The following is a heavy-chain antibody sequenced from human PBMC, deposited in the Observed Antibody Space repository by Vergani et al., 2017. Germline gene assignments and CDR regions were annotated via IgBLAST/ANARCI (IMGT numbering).Heavy chain of an antibody. Sequence: EVQLVESGGGLVQPGRSLRLSCAASGFTFDDYAMHWVRQAPGKGLEWVSGISWNSGSIGYADSVKGRFTISRDNAKNSLYLQMNSLRAEDTALYYCAKDLGYGSGSYWDYFDYWGQGTLVTVSS. J-gene: IGHJ4*02. CDR1: GFTFDDYA. D-gene: IGHD3-10*01. V-gene: IGHV3-9*01. CDR2: ISWNSGSI. CDR3: AKDLGYGSGSYWDYFDY.